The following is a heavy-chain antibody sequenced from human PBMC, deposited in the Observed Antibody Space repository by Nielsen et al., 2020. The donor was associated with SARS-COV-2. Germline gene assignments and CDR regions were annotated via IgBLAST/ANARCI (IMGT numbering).Heavy chain of an antibody. V-gene: IGHV3-20*04. J-gene: IGHJ6*02. CDR2: INWNGGST. CDR3: ARGAQDIVLMVYYYYGMDV. CDR1: GFTFDDYG. Sequence: GESLKISCAASGFTFDDYGMSWVRQAPGKGLEWVSGINWNGGSTGYADSVKGRFTISRDNAKNSLYLQMNSLRAEDTAVYYCARGAQDIVLMVYYYYGMDVWGQGTTVTVSS. D-gene: IGHD2-8*01.